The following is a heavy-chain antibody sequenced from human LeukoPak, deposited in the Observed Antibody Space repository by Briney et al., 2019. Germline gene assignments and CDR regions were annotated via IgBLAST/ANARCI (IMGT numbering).Heavy chain of an antibody. CDR3: ARDYSSGWYDY. CDR1: GVSISSYY. D-gene: IGHD6-19*01. CDR2: IYYSGST. J-gene: IGHJ4*02. V-gene: IGHV4-59*01. Sequence: PSETLSLTCTVSGVSISSYYWSWLRQPPGKGLEWIGYIYYSGSTNYNPSLKSRVTISVDTSKNQCSLKLSSVTAADTAVYYCARDYSSGWYDYWGQGTLVTVSS.